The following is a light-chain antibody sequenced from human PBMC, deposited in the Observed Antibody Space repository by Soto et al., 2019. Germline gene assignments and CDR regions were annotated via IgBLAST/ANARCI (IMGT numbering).Light chain of an antibody. CDR3: QQYGRSPFT. CDR1: QSVSSNN. Sequence: EIVLTQSPGTLSLSPGERATLSCRASQSVSSNNLAWYQQRPGQAPRVVIYGASTRATGIPERFSGSGSGTDFTLTISRLEPEGCAVYYCQQYGRSPFTFGPGTKVDIK. V-gene: IGKV3-20*01. CDR2: GAS. J-gene: IGKJ3*01.